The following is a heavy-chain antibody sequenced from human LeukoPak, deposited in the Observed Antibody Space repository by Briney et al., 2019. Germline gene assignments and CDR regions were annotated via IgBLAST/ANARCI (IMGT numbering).Heavy chain of an antibody. V-gene: IGHV4-59*12. CDR2: IFYSGST. CDR3: ARDALLLWFGELSPPSY. Sequence: SETLSLTCTVSGGSISSYYWSWIRQPPGKGLEWIGYIFYSGSTNYNPSLRSRVTISLDTSKNQFSLKLSSVTAADTAVYYCARDALLLWFGELSPPSYWGQGTLVTVSS. D-gene: IGHD3-10*01. CDR1: GGSISSYY. J-gene: IGHJ4*02.